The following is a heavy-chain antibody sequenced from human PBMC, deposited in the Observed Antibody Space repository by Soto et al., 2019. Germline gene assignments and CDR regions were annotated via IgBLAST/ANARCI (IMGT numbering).Heavy chain of an antibody. V-gene: IGHV4-39*01. CDR1: GDSISGTSFY. D-gene: IGHD2-21*01. J-gene: IGHJ4*02. CDR3: VRHRSSREIPFDN. Sequence: ASETLSLTCTVSGDSISGTSFYWGWIRQSSGKGLEWIASIYSSGSTFYKLSLKSRLSLSVDTSKNQFSLRLQSVTASDTAVYYCVRHRSSREIPFDNWGQGTLVTVSS. CDR2: IYSSGST.